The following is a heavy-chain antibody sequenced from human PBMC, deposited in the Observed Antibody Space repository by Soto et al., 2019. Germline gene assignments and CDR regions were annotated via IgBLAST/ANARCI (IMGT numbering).Heavy chain of an antibody. D-gene: IGHD3-3*01. V-gene: IGHV3-23*01. Sequence: EVQLLESGGGLVQPGGSLRVSCAASGLTFSNYAMTWVRQAPGKGLEWVSAISGSGGSTHYADSVKGRFTISRDNSKNTLYLQMNRLRAEDTAVYYCAARNLEYDDSWSGYSLDYWGQGTLVTVSS. CDR3: AARNLEYDDSWSGYSLDY. CDR2: ISGSGGST. J-gene: IGHJ4*02. CDR1: GLTFSNYA.